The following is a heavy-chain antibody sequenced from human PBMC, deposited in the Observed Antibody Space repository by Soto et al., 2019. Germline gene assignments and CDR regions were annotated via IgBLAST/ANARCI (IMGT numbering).Heavy chain of an antibody. CDR2: INPTSGGT. D-gene: IGHD4-17*01. V-gene: IGHV1-2*02. J-gene: IGHJ4*02. CDR1: GYTFSAYY. CDR3: ARDPDYGDYWGYFFDS. Sequence: ASVKVSCKTSGYTFSAYYIHWIRQAPGQGLEWMGWINPTSGGTVYAQNFQDRVTMTRDTSISTAYMELRRLNSDDTAVYYCARDPDYGDYWGYFFDSWGQGTPVTVSS.